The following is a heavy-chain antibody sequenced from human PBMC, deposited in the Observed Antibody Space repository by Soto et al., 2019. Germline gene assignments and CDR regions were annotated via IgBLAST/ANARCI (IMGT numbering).Heavy chain of an antibody. Sequence: EVQLLESGGGLVQPGGSLSLSCAASGFIFSNYAMSWVRQAPGKGPEWVSSISDSGNYIEYADSVEGRFTISRDNSKNTLYLQMNSVSAEDTARYYCAKDPQTWGSIWFDPWGQGTQVTVSS. V-gene: IGHV3-23*01. D-gene: IGHD7-27*01. CDR3: AKDPQTWGSIWFDP. J-gene: IGHJ5*02. CDR1: GFIFSNYA. CDR2: ISDSGNYI.